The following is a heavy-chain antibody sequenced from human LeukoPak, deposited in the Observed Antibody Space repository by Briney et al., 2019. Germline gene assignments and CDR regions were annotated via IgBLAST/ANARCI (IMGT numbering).Heavy chain of an antibody. CDR2: ITGDGGYT. CDR3: ARVDILSGYFDC. Sequence: KPGGSLRLSCAASGFTFGDYYMSWIRQSPGMGLEWVSYITGDGGYTNYADSVKGRITISRDNTKKSLYLQMNLLRVEDTAVYYCARVDILSGYFDCWGQGSLVTVSS. V-gene: IGHV3-11*05. J-gene: IGHJ4*02. CDR1: GFTFGDYY. D-gene: IGHD3-9*01.